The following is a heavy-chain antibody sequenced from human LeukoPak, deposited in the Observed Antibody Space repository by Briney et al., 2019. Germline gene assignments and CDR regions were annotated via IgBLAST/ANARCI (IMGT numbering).Heavy chain of an antibody. Sequence: SETLSLTCAVYGGSFSGYYWGWIRQPPGKGLEWIGEINHNGSTNYNPSLKSRVTISVDTSKNQFSLKLSSVTAADTAVYYCARGGYSYGYHYWGQGTLVTVSS. V-gene: IGHV4-34*01. J-gene: IGHJ4*02. CDR3: ARGGYSYGYHY. CDR2: INHNGST. D-gene: IGHD5-18*01. CDR1: GGSFSGYY.